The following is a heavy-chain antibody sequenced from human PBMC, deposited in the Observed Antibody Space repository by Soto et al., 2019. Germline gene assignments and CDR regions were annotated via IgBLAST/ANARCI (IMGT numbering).Heavy chain of an antibody. V-gene: IGHV4-39*01. CDR3: ASLDYYDSSGYYSPFDP. D-gene: IGHD3-22*01. CDR1: GGSISSSSYY. Sequence: SETLSLTCTVSGGSISSSSYYSGWIRQPPGKGLEWIGSIYYSGSTYYNPSLKSRVIISVDTSKNQFSLKLSSVTAADTAVYYCASLDYYDSSGYYSPFDPWGQGTLVTVSS. CDR2: IYYSGST. J-gene: IGHJ5*02.